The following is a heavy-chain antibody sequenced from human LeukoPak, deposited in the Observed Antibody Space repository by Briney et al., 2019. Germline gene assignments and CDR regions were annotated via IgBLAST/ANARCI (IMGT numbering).Heavy chain of an antibody. CDR2: INHSGST. V-gene: IGHV4-34*01. D-gene: IGHD6-19*01. CDR1: GGSFSGYY. J-gene: IGHJ4*02. Sequence: PSETLSLTCAVYGGSFSGYYWSWIRQPPCKGQEWIGEINHSGSTNYNPSLKRRVTISVDTSKNQFSLKLSSVTAADTAVYYCARAVTVAGSSDYWGQGTLVNVSS. CDR3: ARAVTVAGSSDY.